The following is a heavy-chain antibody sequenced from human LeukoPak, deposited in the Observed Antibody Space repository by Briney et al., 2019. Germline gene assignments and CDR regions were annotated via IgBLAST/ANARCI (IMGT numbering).Heavy chain of an antibody. J-gene: IGHJ4*02. CDR1: GGSISSSSYC. Sequence: KPSETLSLTCTVSGGSISSSSYCWGWIRQPPGKGLEWIGSIYYSGSTYYNPSLKSRVTISVDTSKNQFSLKLSSVTAADTAVYYCARHNRSSTSCYDYWGQGTLVTVSS. D-gene: IGHD2-2*01. CDR3: ARHNRSSTSCYDY. CDR2: IYYSGST. V-gene: IGHV4-39*01.